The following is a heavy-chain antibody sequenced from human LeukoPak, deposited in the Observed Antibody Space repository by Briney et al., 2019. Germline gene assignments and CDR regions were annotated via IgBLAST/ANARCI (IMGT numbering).Heavy chain of an antibody. CDR1: GGSFSGYY. J-gene: IGHJ6*02. Sequence: PSETLSLTCAVYGGSFSGYYWSWIRQPPGKGLEWIGEINHSGSTNYNPSLKSRVTISVDTSKNQFSLKLSSVTAADTAVYYCARFGKARYSKYYNGMDVWGQGTTVTVSS. CDR3: ARFGKARYSKYYNGMDV. V-gene: IGHV4-34*01. CDR2: INHSGST. D-gene: IGHD3-9*01.